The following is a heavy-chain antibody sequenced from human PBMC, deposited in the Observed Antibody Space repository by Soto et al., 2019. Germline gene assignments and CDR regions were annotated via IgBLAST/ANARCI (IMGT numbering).Heavy chain of an antibody. D-gene: IGHD2-21*01. J-gene: IGHJ3*02. CDR3: GMRIYIVVVPDGFDI. Sequence: QAQVAQSGAEVKKPGDSVTVSCKASGYTFTSYGITWVRQAPGQGLEWMGWINVYSGNAHYAQKFQGRVTMTTDTATSTVYMDLRRLGSDDTAVYYCGMRIYIVVVPDGFDIWGQGTMVTVSS. CDR1: GYTFTSYG. V-gene: IGHV1-18*01. CDR2: INVYSGNA.